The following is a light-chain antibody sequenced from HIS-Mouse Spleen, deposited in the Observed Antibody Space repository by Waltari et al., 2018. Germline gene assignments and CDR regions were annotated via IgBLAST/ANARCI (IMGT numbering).Light chain of an antibody. J-gene: IGLJ1*01. CDR3: CSYAGSYTGV. V-gene: IGLV2-11*01. Sequence: QSALTQPRSVSGSPGQSVTISCTGTSSDVGGYNYVSWYQQHPGKAPKLMIYDVSKRPAVVPDLFSGSKSGIAASLTISGLQAEDEADYYCCSYAGSYTGVFGTGTKVTVL. CDR2: DVS. CDR1: SSDVGGYNY.